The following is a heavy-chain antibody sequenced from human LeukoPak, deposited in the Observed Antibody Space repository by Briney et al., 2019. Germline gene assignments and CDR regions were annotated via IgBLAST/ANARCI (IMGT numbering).Heavy chain of an antibody. J-gene: IGHJ2*01. V-gene: IGHV3-23*01. Sequence: GGSLRLSCAASGFTFSTYAMSWVRQAPGKGLEWVSGISGSGGSTYYADSVKGRFTISRDNSKNTLYLQMSSLRVDDTATYYCARGASRSYWYFDLWGRGTLVTVSS. CDR3: ARGASRSYWYFDL. D-gene: IGHD2-2*01. CDR1: GFTFSTYA. CDR2: ISGSGGST.